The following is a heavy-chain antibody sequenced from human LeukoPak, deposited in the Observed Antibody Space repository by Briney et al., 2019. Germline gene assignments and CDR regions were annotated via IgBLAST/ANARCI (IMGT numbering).Heavy chain of an antibody. V-gene: IGHV4-39*07. D-gene: IGHD3-22*01. Sequence: SETLSLTCTVSGGSISSSSYYWGWIRQPPGKGLEWIGSIYYSGSTYYNPSLKSRVTISVDTSKNQFSLKLSSVTAADTAVYYCARDGAGPIYYYDSSGYRYFDYWGQGTLVTVSS. CDR3: ARDGAGPIYYYDSSGYRYFDY. CDR1: GGSISSSSYY. J-gene: IGHJ4*02. CDR2: IYYSGST.